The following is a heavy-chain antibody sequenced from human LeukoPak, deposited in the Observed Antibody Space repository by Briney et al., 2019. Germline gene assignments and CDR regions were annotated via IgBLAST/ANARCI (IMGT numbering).Heavy chain of an antibody. CDR2: ISYDGSDK. Sequence: QTGGSLRLSCAGSGFTFSSYSIHWVRQAPGKGLEWVAVISYDGSDKYYADSVKGRFTISRDNSKNTLYLQMNSLRAEDTAVYYCARGAGSYYFTYFQHWGQGTLVTVSS. CDR1: GFTFSSYS. J-gene: IGHJ1*01. V-gene: IGHV3-30-3*01. CDR3: ARGAGSYYFTYFQH. D-gene: IGHD1-26*01.